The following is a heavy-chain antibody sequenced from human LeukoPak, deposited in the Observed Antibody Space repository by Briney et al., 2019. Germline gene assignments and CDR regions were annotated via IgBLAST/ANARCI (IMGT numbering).Heavy chain of an antibody. CDR3: ARSPPIVVVPAAPDYFDY. V-gene: IGHV4-39*01. CDR1: VGSISSSSYY. J-gene: IGHJ4*02. CDR2: IYYSGST. D-gene: IGHD2-2*01. Sequence: SETLSLTCTVSVGSISSSSYYWRWIRQPPGKGLEWIGRIYYSGSTYYNPSLKSRVTISVDTSKNQFSLKLSSVTAADTAVYYCARSPPIVVVPAAPDYFDYWGQGTLVTVSS.